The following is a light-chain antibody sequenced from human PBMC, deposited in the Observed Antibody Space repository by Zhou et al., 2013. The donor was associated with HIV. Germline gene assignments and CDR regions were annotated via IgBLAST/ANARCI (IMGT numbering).Light chain of an antibody. CDR3: QQYYSYPRT. J-gene: IGKJ1*01. CDR1: QGISSY. V-gene: IGKV1-8*01. Sequence: AIRMTQSPSSLSASTGDRVTITCRASQGISSYLAWYQQKPGKAPKLLIYAASTLQSGVPSRFSGSGSGTDFTLTISCLQSEDFATYYCQQYYSYPRTFGPRDQGGNQT. CDR2: AAS.